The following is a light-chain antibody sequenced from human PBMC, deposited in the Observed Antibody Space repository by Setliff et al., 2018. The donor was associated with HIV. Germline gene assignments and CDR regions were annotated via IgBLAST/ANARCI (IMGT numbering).Light chain of an antibody. J-gene: IGLJ1*01. CDR3: AAWDDSLNGYV. Sequence: QSVLTQPPSASGTPGQRVTISCSGSSSNIGINTVNWYQQLPGTAPKLLIYSNNQRPSGVPDRFSGSKSDTSASLAISGLQSEDEADYYCAAWDDSLNGYVLATGTKVTVL. V-gene: IGLV1-44*01. CDR2: SNN. CDR1: SSNIGINT.